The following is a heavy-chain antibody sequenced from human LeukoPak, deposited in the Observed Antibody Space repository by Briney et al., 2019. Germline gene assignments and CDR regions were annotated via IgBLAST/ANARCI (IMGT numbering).Heavy chain of an antibody. CDR3: ARRNDFGI. V-gene: IGHV4-59*08. CDR1: GGSISGDH. CDR2: IYYSGST. J-gene: IGHJ3*02. Sequence: SETLSLTCTVSGGSISGDHWNWIRQPPGKGLEWIGYIYYSGSTNYYPILKRQDTIKVDTSKNQISLKLNSVTAADTAVDYCARRNDFGIWGQGTMVTVSS.